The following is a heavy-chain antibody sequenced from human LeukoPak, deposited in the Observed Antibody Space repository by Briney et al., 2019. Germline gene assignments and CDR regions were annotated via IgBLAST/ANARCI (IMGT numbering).Heavy chain of an antibody. D-gene: IGHD3-10*02. CDR1: GFTFSSYA. Sequence: GGSLRLSCAASGFTFSSYAMSWVRKAPGKELEWVSAISGSGGSTYYADSVKGRFTISRDNSKNTLYLQMNSLRAEDTAVYYCAELGITMIGGVWGKGTTVTISS. CDR2: ISGSGGST. CDR3: AELGITMIGGV. J-gene: IGHJ6*04. V-gene: IGHV3-23*01.